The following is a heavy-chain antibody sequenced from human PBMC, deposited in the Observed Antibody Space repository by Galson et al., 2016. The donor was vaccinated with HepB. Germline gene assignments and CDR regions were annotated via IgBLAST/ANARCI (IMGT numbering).Heavy chain of an antibody. CDR3: ARKWAYDRTIIDY. Sequence: SLRLSCAASGFTFSSYAMRWVRQAPGKGLEWVALISYDGNNKYYADSVRGRFTISRDNSKNTLYLQMNSLRPEDTAVYYCARKWAYDRTIIDYWGQGTLVTVSS. CDR2: ISYDGNNK. V-gene: IGHV3-30-3*01. J-gene: IGHJ4*02. D-gene: IGHD3-22*01. CDR1: GFTFSSYA.